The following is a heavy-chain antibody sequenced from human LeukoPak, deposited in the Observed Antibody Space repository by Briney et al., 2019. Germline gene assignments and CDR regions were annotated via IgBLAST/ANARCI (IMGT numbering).Heavy chain of an antibody. D-gene: IGHD3-22*01. Sequence: PSETLSLTCTVSGGSISSGGYYWSWIRQPPGKGLEWIGYIYHSGSTYYNPSLKSRVTISVDTSKNQFSLKLSSVTAADTAVYYCARVPYYYDSSGYKKDVWGQGTTVTVSS. CDR3: ARVPYYYDSSGYKKDV. CDR2: IYHSGST. CDR1: GGSISSGGYY. V-gene: IGHV4-30-2*01. J-gene: IGHJ6*02.